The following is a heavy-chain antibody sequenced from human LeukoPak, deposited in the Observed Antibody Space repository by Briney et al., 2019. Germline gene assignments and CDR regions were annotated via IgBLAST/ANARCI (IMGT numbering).Heavy chain of an antibody. CDR1: GFTFSGSA. CDR2: IRSKANSYAT. D-gene: IGHD3-3*01. Sequence: GGSLNLSCAASGFTFSGSAMHWVRQASGKGLEWVGRIRSKANSYATAYAASVKGRFTISRDDPKNTAYLQMNSLKTQDTTGYYCTRRTKDTIFGVSPFDYWGQGTLVTVSS. CDR3: TRRTKDTIFGVSPFDY. V-gene: IGHV3-73*01. J-gene: IGHJ4*02.